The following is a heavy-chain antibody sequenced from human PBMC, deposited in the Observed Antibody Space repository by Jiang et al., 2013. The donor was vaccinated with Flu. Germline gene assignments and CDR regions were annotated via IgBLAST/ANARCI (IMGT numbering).Heavy chain of an antibody. V-gene: IGHV5-51*01. CDR3: AREAVAGMYFFDF. J-gene: IGHJ4*01. Sequence: GAEVKKPGESLKISCKGSGYSFKSYWIGWVRQRAGKGLEWMGIIYPGDSDARYGPSFQGQVTMSVDRSSSTAYLQWRSLRASDTAMYYCAREAVAGMYFFDFWGQGTLVTVSS. D-gene: IGHD6-19*01. CDR1: GYSFKSYW. CDR2: IYPGDSDA.